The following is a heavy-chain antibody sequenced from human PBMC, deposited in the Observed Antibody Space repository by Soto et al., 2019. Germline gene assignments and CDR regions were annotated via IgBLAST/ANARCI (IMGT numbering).Heavy chain of an antibody. CDR3: ARDGYYYATDX. CDR2: IKQDGSQK. CDR1: GFTFSSSL. J-gene: IGHJ6*02. Sequence: LSLSCVASGFTFSSSLMTWSRKAPGKGLEWVANIKQDGSQKYYVDSVKGRFTISRDNAKNSLYLQMNSLRADDTAVYYCARDGYYYATDXWGQGTRVTVS. V-gene: IGHV3-7*03.